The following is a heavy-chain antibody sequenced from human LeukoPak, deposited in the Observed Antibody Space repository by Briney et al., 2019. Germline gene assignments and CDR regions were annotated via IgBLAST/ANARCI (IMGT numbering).Heavy chain of an antibody. V-gene: IGHV3-53*01. D-gene: IGHD2-15*01. CDR1: GFMFDDYG. Sequence: PGGSLRLSCAASGFMFDDYGMSWVRQAPGKGLEWVSVIYSGGSTYYADSVKGRFTISRDNSKNTLYLQMNSLRAEDTAVYYCARDRRSGYYYYYGMDVWGQGTTVTVSS. J-gene: IGHJ6*02. CDR2: IYSGGST. CDR3: ARDRRSGYYYYYGMDV.